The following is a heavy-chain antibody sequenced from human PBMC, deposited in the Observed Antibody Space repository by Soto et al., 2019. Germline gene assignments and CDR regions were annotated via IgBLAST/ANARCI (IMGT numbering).Heavy chain of an antibody. CDR2: VNPSGGHT. CDR3: ARGGHVVVVTVALDY. J-gene: IGHJ4*02. CDR1: GDTFPEYS. Sequence: QVQLMQSGAEVKKPGASVKASCKASGDTFPEYSIHLVRQAPGQGLEWMGAVNPSGGHTTYAQHFLGRVIMTTDTSTSTLYMELISPTFEAPAVYYCARGGHVVVVTVALDYLRQGTLVTVSS. V-gene: IGHV1-46*01. D-gene: IGHD2-21*02.